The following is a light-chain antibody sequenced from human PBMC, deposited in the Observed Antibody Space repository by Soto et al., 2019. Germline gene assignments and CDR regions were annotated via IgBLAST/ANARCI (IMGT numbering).Light chain of an antibody. J-gene: IGLJ3*02. CDR3: SSFTTSTTLV. Sequence: QSVLTQPASVSGSPGQSTTISCAGSNSDVGAYNYVSWYQQHPGKAPKLIIFDVSNRPSGVSDRFSASKSGNTASLTISGLHAEDEADYYCSSFTTSTTLVFGGGTKLTVL. V-gene: IGLV2-14*03. CDR2: DVS. CDR1: NSDVGAYNY.